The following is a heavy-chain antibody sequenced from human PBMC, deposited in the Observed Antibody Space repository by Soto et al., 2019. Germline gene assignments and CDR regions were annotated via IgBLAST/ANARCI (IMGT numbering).Heavy chain of an antibody. J-gene: IGHJ4*02. CDR1: GGSISSGGYY. D-gene: IGHD5-12*01. V-gene: IGHV4-31*03. CDR3: ARDRLRFGSSAHYYFDY. Sequence: QVQLQESGPGLVKPSQTLSLTCTVSGGSISSGGYYWSWIRQHPGKGLEWIGYICYSGSTYYNPSLKSRVTISVDTSKNQFSLKLSSVTAADTAVYYCARDRLRFGSSAHYYFDYWGQGTLVTVSS. CDR2: ICYSGST.